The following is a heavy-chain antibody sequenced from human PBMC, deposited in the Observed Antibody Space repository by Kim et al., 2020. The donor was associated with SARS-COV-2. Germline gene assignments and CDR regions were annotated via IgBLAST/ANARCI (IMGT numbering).Heavy chain of an antibody. D-gene: IGHD6-13*01. J-gene: IGHJ5*02. CDR1: DASISTGTYY. Sequence: SETLSLTCTASDASISTGTYYLNWIRPHPGKGLEWIGYIYYSGNTNYNPSLKSRLTISLDTSKNQLSLKLSSVTAADTAVYYCARAPSIAATDRGIAPWGQGTLVTVSS. CDR3: ARAPSIAATDRGIAP. CDR2: IYYSGNT. V-gene: IGHV4-31*03.